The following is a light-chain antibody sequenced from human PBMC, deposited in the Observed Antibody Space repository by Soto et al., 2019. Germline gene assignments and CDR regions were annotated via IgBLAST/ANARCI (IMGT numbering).Light chain of an antibody. V-gene: IGKV1-39*01. Sequence: DIQMTQSPSSLFASVGDRVTITCRASQPISSYLNWYQQKPGKAPKLLIYAASNLQSGVPARFSAGGSGTDFTLTISSLQLEDFATYYCQQTFSTPFTFGQGTRLEIK. J-gene: IGKJ5*01. CDR1: QPISSY. CDR3: QQTFSTPFT. CDR2: AAS.